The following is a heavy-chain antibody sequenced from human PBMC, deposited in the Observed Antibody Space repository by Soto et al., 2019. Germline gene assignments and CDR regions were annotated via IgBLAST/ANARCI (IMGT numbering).Heavy chain of an antibody. V-gene: IGHV4-34*01. J-gene: IGHJ4*02. Sequence: TSETLSLTCAVYCGSFSGDYWSWIRQPPGKGLEWIGEIDHSGSTNYNPSLKSRVTISVDTSKNQFSLKLSSVTAADTAVYYCARGVNSYGNPPFDYWGQGTLVTVSS. CDR1: CGSFSGDY. D-gene: IGHD5-18*01. CDR2: IDHSGST. CDR3: ARGVNSYGNPPFDY.